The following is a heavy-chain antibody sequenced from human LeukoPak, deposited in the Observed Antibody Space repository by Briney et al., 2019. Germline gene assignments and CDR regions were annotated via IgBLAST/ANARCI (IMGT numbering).Heavy chain of an antibody. V-gene: IGHV3-48*01. CDR2: ISRSSTTI. CDR1: GFTVCNND. J-gene: IGHJ4*02. D-gene: IGHD6-13*01. Sequence: GGSLRLSCAASGFTVCNNDMRWVRRAPGKGLEWVSYISRSSTTIYYADSVKGRFTISRDNAKNSLYLQMNSLRAEDTAVYYCATSGYSSSWYFGWGQGTLVTVSS. CDR3: ATSGYSSSWYFG.